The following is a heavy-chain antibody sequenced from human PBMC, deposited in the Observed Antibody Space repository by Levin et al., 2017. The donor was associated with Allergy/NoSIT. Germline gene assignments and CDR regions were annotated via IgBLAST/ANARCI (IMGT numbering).Heavy chain of an antibody. J-gene: IGHJ3*02. CDR2: ISSSGSTI. CDR3: SGSGRDGYPFPNAFDI. V-gene: IGHV3-11*01. Sequence: PGGSLRLSCAASGFTFSDYYMSWIRQAPGKGLEWVSYISSSGSTIYYADSVKGRFTISRDNAKNSLYLQMNSLRAEDTAVYYCSGSGRDGYPFPNAFDIWGQGTMVTVSS. CDR1: GFTFSDYY. D-gene: IGHD5-24*01.